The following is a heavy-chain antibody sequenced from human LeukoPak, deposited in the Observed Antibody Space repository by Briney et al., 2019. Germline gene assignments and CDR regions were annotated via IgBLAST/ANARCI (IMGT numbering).Heavy chain of an antibody. D-gene: IGHD2-2*02. CDR2: IYYSGST. CDR3: ARGTPVVPAAIYHYFDY. CDR1: GGSISSGDYY. J-gene: IGHJ4*02. V-gene: IGHV4-30-4*08. Sequence: PSETLSLTCTVSGGSISSGDYYWSWIRQPPGKGLEWIGYIYYSGSTYYNPSLKSRVTISVDTSKNQFSPKLSSVTAADTAVYYCARGTPVVPAAIYHYFDYWGQGTLVTVSS.